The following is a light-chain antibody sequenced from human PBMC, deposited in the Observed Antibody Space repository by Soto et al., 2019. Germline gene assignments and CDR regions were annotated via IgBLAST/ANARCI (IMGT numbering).Light chain of an antibody. Sequence: DIQMTQSPSSVSASLGDRVTITCRASQHISTWLVWYQQKPGKAPQLLIYAASSLQTGVPSRFSGSGSGTDFTLTISSLQPEDSATYYCQHGYVAPYSFGQGTKVDI. J-gene: IGKJ2*03. CDR3: QHGYVAPYS. V-gene: IGKV1-12*01. CDR1: QHISTW. CDR2: AAS.